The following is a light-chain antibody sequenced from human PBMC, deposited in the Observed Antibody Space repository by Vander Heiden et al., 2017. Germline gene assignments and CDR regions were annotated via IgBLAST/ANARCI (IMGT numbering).Light chain of an antibody. V-gene: IGKV1-33*01. Sequence: DIQIIQSPSSLSASVGDRVSITCQASQDISNYLNWYQQRPGKAPKLLIYDASNLETGVPSRFSGSGSGTDFTFTISSLQPEDVATYYCQQYDSLLFTFGPGTKVDIK. CDR2: DAS. CDR3: QQYDSLLFT. CDR1: QDISNY. J-gene: IGKJ3*01.